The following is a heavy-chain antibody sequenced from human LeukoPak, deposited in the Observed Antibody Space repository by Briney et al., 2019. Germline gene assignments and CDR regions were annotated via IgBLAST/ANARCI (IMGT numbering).Heavy chain of an antibody. D-gene: IGHD6-19*01. CDR3: VRRDTGWNYFDY. J-gene: IGHJ4*02. CDR1: GGSINGHY. CDR2: IYYTGKI. V-gene: IGHV4-59*08. Sequence: PSETLSLTCAVSGGSINGHYWGWIRQPPGNGLQWIGDIYYTGKINYNPSLKSRVTITLDTSKDHLSLNLTSVLAADTAIYYCVRRDTGWNYFDYWGQGILVTVSS.